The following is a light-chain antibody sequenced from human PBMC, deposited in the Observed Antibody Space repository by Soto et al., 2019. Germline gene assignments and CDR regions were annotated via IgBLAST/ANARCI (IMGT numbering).Light chain of an antibody. V-gene: IGKV1-33*01. CDR3: QQYESRPLT. Sequence: DIQMTQSQSSLSASVGDRVTITCLASQDINKNLIWYQQKPGKAPKLLIYDASDLETGVPSRFSGSGSGTGFTFTISSLQPEDFATYYCQQYESRPLTFGQGTRLEIK. CDR2: DAS. CDR1: QDINKN. J-gene: IGKJ5*01.